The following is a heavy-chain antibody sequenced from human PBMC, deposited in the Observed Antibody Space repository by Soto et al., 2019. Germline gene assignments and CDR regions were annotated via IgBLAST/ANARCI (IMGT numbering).Heavy chain of an antibody. D-gene: IGHD3-3*01. V-gene: IGHV1-2*04. CDR1: GYTFTGYY. J-gene: IGHJ6*03. Sequence: QVQLVQSGAEVKKPGASVKVSCKASGYTFTGYYMHWVRQAPGQGLEWMGWINPNSGGTNYAQKFQGWVTMTRDTSISTAYMELSRLRSDDTAVYYCARGVQYYDFWSGYPIGDYYYYYMDVWGKGTTVTVSS. CDR3: ARGVQYYDFWSGYPIGDYYYYYMDV. CDR2: INPNSGGT.